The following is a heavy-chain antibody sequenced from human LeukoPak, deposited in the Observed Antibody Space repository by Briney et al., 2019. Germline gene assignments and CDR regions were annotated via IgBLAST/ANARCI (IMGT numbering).Heavy chain of an antibody. J-gene: IGHJ6*03. Sequence: ASVKVSCKASGGTFNSYAISWVRQAPGQGLEWMGGIMPLFGTANYAQEFQGRVTFTTDESASTAYMEGSRRRSEDPPVYYCAGGSLAHGYGVGDYYQYMDVWGKGTTVTVSS. V-gene: IGHV1-69*05. D-gene: IGHD4-17*01. CDR1: GGTFNSYA. CDR2: IMPLFGTA. CDR3: AGGSLAHGYGVGDYYQYMDV.